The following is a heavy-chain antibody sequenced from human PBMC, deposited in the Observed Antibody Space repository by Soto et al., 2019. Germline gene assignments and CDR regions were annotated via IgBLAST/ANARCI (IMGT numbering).Heavy chain of an antibody. Sequence: SVKVSCKASGGTFSSYTISWVRQAPGQGLEWMGRIIPILGIANYAQKFQGRVTITADKSTSTAYMELSSLRSEDTAVYYCARAPLYCHVRRCYREDHYYYYYMDVWGKGTTVTVSS. V-gene: IGHV1-69*02. D-gene: IGHD2-15*01. J-gene: IGHJ6*03. CDR1: GGTFSSYT. CDR3: ARAPLYCHVRRCYREDHYYYYYMDV. CDR2: IIPILGIA.